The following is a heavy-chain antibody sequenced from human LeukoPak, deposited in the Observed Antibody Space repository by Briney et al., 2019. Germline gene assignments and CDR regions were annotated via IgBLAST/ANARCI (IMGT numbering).Heavy chain of an antibody. V-gene: IGHV4-30-4*07. CDR3: ARAMVRGIVGWAPFELSNWFDP. D-gene: IGHD3-10*01. CDR1: GGSISSGGYS. CDR2: NSGST. J-gene: IGHJ5*02. Sequence: SETLSLTCAVSGGSISSGGYSWNWIRQPPGKGLEWIGYNSGSTSYNPSLKSRVTMSVDTSKNQFSLKLNSVTAADTAVYYCARAMVRGIVGWAPFELSNWFDPWGQGTLVTVSS.